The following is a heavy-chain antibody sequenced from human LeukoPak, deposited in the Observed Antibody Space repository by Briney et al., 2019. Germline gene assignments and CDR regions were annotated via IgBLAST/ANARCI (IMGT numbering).Heavy chain of an antibody. Sequence: GGSLRLSCAASGFTFSSYAMSWVRQAPGKGLEWASAISGSGGGTYYADSVKGRFTISRDNSKNTLYLQMNSLRAEDTAVYYCAKPSSWYPGGGDYWGQGTLVTVSS. CDR1: GFTFSSYA. V-gene: IGHV3-23*01. D-gene: IGHD6-13*01. CDR2: ISGSGGGT. J-gene: IGHJ4*02. CDR3: AKPSSWYPGGGDY.